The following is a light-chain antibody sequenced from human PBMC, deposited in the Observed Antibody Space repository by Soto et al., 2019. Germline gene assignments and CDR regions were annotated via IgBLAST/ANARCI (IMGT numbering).Light chain of an antibody. Sequence: DIQLTQSPSFLSASVGDRVTITCRASQGISSDLAWYQQKPGKAPNLLIYAASTLPSGVPSRFSGSGSGTEFTLTISSLQPEDFATYYCQQLNSYPLTFGQGTKLEIK. V-gene: IGKV1-9*01. CDR2: AAS. CDR3: QQLNSYPLT. J-gene: IGKJ2*01. CDR1: QGISSD.